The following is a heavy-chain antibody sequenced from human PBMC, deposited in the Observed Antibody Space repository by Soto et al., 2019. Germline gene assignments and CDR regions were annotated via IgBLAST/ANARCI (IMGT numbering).Heavy chain of an antibody. CDR2: ISWDGGST. J-gene: IGHJ4*02. CDR3: AKGLGYCSGGSCYSLDY. Sequence: GGSLRLSCAASGFTFDDYTMHWVRQAPGKGLEWVSLISWDGGSTYYADSVKGRFTISRDNSKNSLYLQMNSLRTEDTALYYCAKGLGYCSGGSCYSLDYWGQGTLVTVSS. CDR1: GFTFDDYT. D-gene: IGHD2-15*01. V-gene: IGHV3-43*01.